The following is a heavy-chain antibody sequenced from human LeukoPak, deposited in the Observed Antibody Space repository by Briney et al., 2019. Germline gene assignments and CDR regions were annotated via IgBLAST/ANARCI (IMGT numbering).Heavy chain of an antibody. D-gene: IGHD5-12*01. J-gene: IGHJ4*02. CDR1: GFTFSSYE. V-gene: IGHV3-48*03. CDR3: ARDLGGYSGYDARGY. CDR2: ISSSGSTI. Sequence: PGGSLRLSCAASGFTFSSYEMNWVRQAPGKGLEWVSYISSSGSTIYYADSVKGRFTISRDNAKNSLYLQMNSLRAEDTAVYYCARDLGGYSGYDARGYWGQGTLVTVSS.